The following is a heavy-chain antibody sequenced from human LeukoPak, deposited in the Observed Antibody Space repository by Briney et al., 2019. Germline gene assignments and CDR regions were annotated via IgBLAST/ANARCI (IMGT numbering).Heavy chain of an antibody. Sequence: SETLSLTCTVSVGSISSGGYYWSWTRQHPGKGLEWIGYIYYSGSTYYNPSLKSRVAISVDTSKNQFSMKLSSVTAADTAVYYCARVSWSNYYFDYWGQGTLVTVSS. D-gene: IGHD2-15*01. J-gene: IGHJ4*02. V-gene: IGHV4-31*03. CDR3: ARVSWSNYYFDY. CDR1: VGSISSGGYY. CDR2: IYYSGST.